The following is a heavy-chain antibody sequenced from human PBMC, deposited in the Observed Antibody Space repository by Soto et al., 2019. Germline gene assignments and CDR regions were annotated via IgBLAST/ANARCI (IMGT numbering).Heavy chain of an antibody. D-gene: IGHD2-15*01. CDR1: GGSISSGGYY. Sequence: QVQLQESGPGLVKPSQTLSLTCTVSGGSISSGGYYWSWIRQHPGKGLAWIGYIYYSGRTYYNPSLKIRVTITVHTSKNQFSLKLSSVTAADTAVYYCARGSVVAANLFDYWGQGTLVTVSS. J-gene: IGHJ4*02. CDR3: ARGSVVAANLFDY. V-gene: IGHV4-31*03. CDR2: IYYSGRT.